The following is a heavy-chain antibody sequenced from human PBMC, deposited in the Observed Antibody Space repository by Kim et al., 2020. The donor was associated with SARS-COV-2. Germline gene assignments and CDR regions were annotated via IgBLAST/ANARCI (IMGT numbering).Heavy chain of an antibody. D-gene: IGHD7-27*01. J-gene: IGHJ4*02. CDR1: GFTFSSYA. V-gene: IGHV3-23*01. CDR3: AKWVWGSGYYFDY. CDR2: ISGSGSST. Sequence: GGSLRLSCAASGFTFSSYAMSWVRQAPGKGLEWVSTISGSGSSTYYADSVKGRFTISRDNSKNTLFLQMNSLRAEDTAVYFCAKWVWGSGYYFDYWGQGTLVTVSS.